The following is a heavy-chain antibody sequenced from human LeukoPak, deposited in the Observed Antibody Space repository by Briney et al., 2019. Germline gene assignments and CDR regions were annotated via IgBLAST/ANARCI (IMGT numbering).Heavy chain of an antibody. J-gene: IGHJ4*02. CDR2: NYPGDSDT. Sequence: GESLKTSCKGLGYSFTSYWIGWVRQMPGKGLEWMGINYPGDSDTRYSPSFQGQVTISADKSNNTAYLQGCSLQASDTAMYYCARRPAGPQHPVDYWGQGTLVTVSS. V-gene: IGHV5-51*01. CDR3: ARRPAGPQHPVDY. CDR1: GYSFTSYW.